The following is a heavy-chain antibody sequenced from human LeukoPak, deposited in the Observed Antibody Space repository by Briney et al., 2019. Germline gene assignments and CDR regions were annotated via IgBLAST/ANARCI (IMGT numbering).Heavy chain of an antibody. Sequence: SETLSLTCTVSGGSISSSSYYWGWIRQPPGKGLEWIGSIYYSGSTYYNPSLKSRVTISVDTSKNQFSLKLSSVTAADTAVYYCAREGSSGWPSWGQGTLVTVSS. J-gene: IGHJ5*02. V-gene: IGHV4-39*07. CDR2: IYYSGST. D-gene: IGHD6-19*01. CDR3: AREGSSGWPS. CDR1: GGSISSSSYY.